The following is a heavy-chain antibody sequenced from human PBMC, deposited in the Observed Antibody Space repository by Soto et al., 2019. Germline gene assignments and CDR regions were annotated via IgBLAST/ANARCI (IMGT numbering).Heavy chain of an antibody. CDR2: IYYSGST. Sequence: PSETLSLTCTVSGGSISNYYWSWIRQSPGKGLEWIGYIYYSGSTNYNPSLKSRVTISVDTSKNQFSLKLSSVTAADTAVYYCARVWGGAFDFWGQGTMVTVSS. CDR1: GGSISNYY. CDR3: ARVWGGAFDF. J-gene: IGHJ3*01. D-gene: IGHD3-10*01. V-gene: IGHV4-59*01.